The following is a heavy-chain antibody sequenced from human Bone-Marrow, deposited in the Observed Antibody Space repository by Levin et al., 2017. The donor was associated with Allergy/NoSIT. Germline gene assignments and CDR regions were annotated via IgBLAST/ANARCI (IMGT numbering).Heavy chain of an antibody. J-gene: IGHJ4*02. CDR3: ARDGFSIAARPPFDY. CDR1: GFTFSSYG. Sequence: PGGSLRLSCAASGFTFSSYGMHWVRQAPGKGLEWVAVIWYDGSNKYYADSVKGRFTISRDNSKNTLYLQMNSLRAEDTAVYYCARDGFSIAARPPFDYWGQGTLVTVSS. V-gene: IGHV3-33*01. D-gene: IGHD6-6*01. CDR2: IWYDGSNK.